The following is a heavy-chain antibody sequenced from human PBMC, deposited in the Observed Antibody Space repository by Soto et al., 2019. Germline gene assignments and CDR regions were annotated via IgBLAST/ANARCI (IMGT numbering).Heavy chain of an antibody. CDR2: ISHKSTAI. CDR3: ARDPCWSATVTILDD. Sequence: EVQLVESGGGLVQPGGSLRLSCAASGFTFRNYAMNWVRQAPGKGLEWVSYISHKSTAIYHADSVKGRFTNSRNNAKNSLYLQMNSLGDEDTAVYYCARDPCWSATVTILDDWGQGTLVTVSP. CDR1: GFTFRNYA. V-gene: IGHV3-48*02. J-gene: IGHJ4*02. D-gene: IGHD4-17*01.